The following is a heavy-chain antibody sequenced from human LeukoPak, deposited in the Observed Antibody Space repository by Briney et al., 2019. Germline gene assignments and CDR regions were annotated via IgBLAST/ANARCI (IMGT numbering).Heavy chain of an antibody. D-gene: IGHD3-22*01. CDR1: GGSITNHY. CDR2: IYYSGST. J-gene: IGHJ5*02. Sequence: PSETLSLTCTVSGGSITNHYWSWIRQPPGKGLEWIGYIYYSGSTNYNPSLKSRVTISVDTSKNQFSLNLRSMAAADTAVYFCAKHLTNAYYDMIWFDPWGQGPLVTVSS. V-gene: IGHV4-59*11. CDR3: AKHLTNAYYDMIWFDP.